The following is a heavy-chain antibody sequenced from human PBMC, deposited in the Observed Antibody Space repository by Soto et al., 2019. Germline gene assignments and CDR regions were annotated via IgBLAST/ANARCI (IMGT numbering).Heavy chain of an antibody. CDR3: ARSVEGHFDY. J-gene: IGHJ4*02. D-gene: IGHD6-19*01. CDR2: ITSDTKTI. V-gene: IGHV3-48*02. Sequence: EVRLVESGGALVQRGGSLTLSCAASGFRFSIYSMNWVRQAPGKGLEWSAYITSDTKTIKYAESVKGRFTISRDNAKNSVYLQMNNLSDEDTAVYSCARSVEGHFDYWGQGNVVTVSS. CDR1: GFRFSIYS.